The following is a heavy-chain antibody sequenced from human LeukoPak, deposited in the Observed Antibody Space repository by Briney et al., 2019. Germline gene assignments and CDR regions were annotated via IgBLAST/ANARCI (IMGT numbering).Heavy chain of an antibody. CDR3: ARNTDYFDY. CDR2: IYPGDSDT. CDR1: GYSFTTYW. Sequence: GESLKISCKGSGYSFTTYWIGWVRQMPGKGLECLGVIYPGDSDTRYSPSFQGQVTISADKSISTAYLQWSSLKASDTAMYYCARNTDYFDYWGQGTLVTVSS. J-gene: IGHJ4*02. V-gene: IGHV5-51*01.